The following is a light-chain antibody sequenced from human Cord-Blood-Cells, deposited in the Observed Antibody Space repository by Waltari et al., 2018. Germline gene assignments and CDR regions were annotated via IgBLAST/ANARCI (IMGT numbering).Light chain of an antibody. CDR1: SSDVGGYNY. CDR3: SSYTSSSTLV. Sequence: QSALTQPASVSGSPGQSITISCTGTSSDVGGYNYVSWYQQHPGKAPKLMIYEVSERPSGVSNRFSGSKPGNTASLTISGLQAEDEADYYCSSYTSSSTLVFGGGTKLTVL. J-gene: IGLJ3*02. V-gene: IGLV2-14*01. CDR2: EVS.